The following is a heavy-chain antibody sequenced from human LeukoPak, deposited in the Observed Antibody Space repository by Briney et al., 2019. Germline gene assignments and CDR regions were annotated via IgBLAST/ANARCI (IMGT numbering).Heavy chain of an antibody. D-gene: IGHD3-22*01. CDR2: INPNSGGT. V-gene: IGHV1-2*02. Sequence: ASVKVSCKASGYTFTGYYMHWVRQAPGQGLEWMGWINPNSGGTNYAQKFQGRVTMTRDTSISTAYMELSRLRSDDTAVYYCARDSPGGTMMVVSLRFDPWGQGTLVTVSS. CDR1: GYTFTGYY. J-gene: IGHJ5*02. CDR3: ARDSPGGTMMVVSLRFDP.